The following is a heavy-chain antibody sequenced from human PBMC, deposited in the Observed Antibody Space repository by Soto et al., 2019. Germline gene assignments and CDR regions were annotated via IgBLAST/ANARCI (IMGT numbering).Heavy chain of an antibody. J-gene: IGHJ6*02. Sequence: QGQLVQSGPEAKKPGASVKVSCKASGYTFSRYGISWVRQAPGQGLEWMGWISGYNGDTKYAEKGQGRVTMTIHTSKYTTYMELRSLTSDDSAIYYCAKNGQPPYYYYGMDVWGQGTTVTVSS. CDR1: GYTFSRYG. V-gene: IGHV1-18*01. D-gene: IGHD2-8*01. CDR2: ISGYNGDT. CDR3: AKNGQPPYYYYGMDV.